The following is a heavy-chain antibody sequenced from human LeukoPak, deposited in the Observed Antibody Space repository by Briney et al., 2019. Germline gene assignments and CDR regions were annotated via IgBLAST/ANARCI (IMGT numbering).Heavy chain of an antibody. J-gene: IGHJ5*02. Sequence: GGSLRLSCAASGFNFSTYAMSWVRHAPGKGLEWLSLISSSASSTHYADAVKGRFTIFRDNAKSSLYLQMNSLRADDTGLYYCATGPRDGTTGYSLSWGQGTLVTVSS. V-gene: IGHV3-48*01. CDR1: GFNFSTYA. CDR3: ATGPRDGTTGYSLS. CDR2: ISSSASST. D-gene: IGHD1-1*01.